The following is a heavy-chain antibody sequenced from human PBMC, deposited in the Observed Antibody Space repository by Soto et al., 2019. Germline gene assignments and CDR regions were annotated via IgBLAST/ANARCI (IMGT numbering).Heavy chain of an antibody. CDR3: ARDRISAAGYFDY. CDR2: IYHSGST. V-gene: IGHV4-31*01. J-gene: IGHJ4*02. Sequence: QVQLQESGPGLVKPSQTLSLTCTVSGGSINSATYYWSWIRQHPGKGLEWIGYIYHSGSTYYNPYPESLVTISVDTAKHECALKLSSVTVADTAVYYCARDRISAAGYFDYWGQGTLVTVAT. CDR1: GGSINSATYY. D-gene: IGHD6-13*01.